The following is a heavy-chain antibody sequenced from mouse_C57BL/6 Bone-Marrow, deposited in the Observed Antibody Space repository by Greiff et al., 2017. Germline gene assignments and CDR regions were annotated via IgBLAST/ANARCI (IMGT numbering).Heavy chain of an antibody. CDR1: GYSFTGYF. J-gene: IGHJ2*01. D-gene: IGHD1-1*01. CDR2: INPYNGDT. CDR3: ARSGITTVVASYYFDY. V-gene: IGHV1-20*01. Sequence: EVQLVESGPELVKPGDSVKISCKASGYSFTGYFMNWVMQSHGKSLEWIGRINPYNGDTFYNQKFKGKATLTVDKSSSTAHMELRRLTSEDSAVYYCARSGITTVVASYYFDYWGQGTTLTVSS.